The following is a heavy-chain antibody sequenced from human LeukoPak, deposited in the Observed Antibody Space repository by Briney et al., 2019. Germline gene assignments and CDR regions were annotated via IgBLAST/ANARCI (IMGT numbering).Heavy chain of an antibody. CDR3: VRDGDDFNFDY. J-gene: IGHJ4*02. V-gene: IGHV3-74*01. CDR1: GFTFRNYW. Sequence: GGSLRLSCAASGFTFRNYWMHLVRQAPGKGLVWVSRVIRDGSFTNYADSVKGRFTISRDNAKNTLYLQMGSLRAEDTAVYYCVRDGDDFNFDYWGQGRLVTVSS. D-gene: IGHD5-24*01. CDR2: VIRDGSFT.